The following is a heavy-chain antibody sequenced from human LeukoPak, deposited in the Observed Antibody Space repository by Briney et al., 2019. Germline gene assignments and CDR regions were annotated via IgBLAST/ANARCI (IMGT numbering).Heavy chain of an antibody. CDR3: ARDRGGGYSYGVDY. J-gene: IGHJ4*02. CDR2: ISYDGSNK. D-gene: IGHD5-18*01. CDR1: GFTFSSYA. Sequence: GRSLRLSCAASGFTFSSYAMHWVRQAPGKGLEWVAVISYDGSNKYYADSVKGRFTISRDNSKNTLYLQMNSLRAEDTAVYYCARDRGGGYSYGVDYWGQGTLATVSS. V-gene: IGHV3-30*04.